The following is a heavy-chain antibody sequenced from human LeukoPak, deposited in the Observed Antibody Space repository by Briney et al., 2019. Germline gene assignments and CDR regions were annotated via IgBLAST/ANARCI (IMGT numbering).Heavy chain of an antibody. D-gene: IGHD4-11*01. CDR2: IRNDGSNK. J-gene: IGHJ4*02. Sequence: GGSLRLSCAASGFTFSTYGMHWVRQAPGKGLEWVAFIRNDGSNKAYADSVKGRFTISRDNSKNTLYLQMNSLRAEDTAVYYCASGITVTTRTDYWGQGTLVTVSS. V-gene: IGHV3-30*02. CDR1: GFTFSTYG. CDR3: ASGITVTTRTDY.